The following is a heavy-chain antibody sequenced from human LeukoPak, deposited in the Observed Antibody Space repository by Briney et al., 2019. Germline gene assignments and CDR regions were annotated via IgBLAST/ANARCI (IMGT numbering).Heavy chain of an antibody. Sequence: SETLSLTCTVSGGSISSHYWNWIRQPPGKGLEWIGYISYSGSTNYNPSLKSRVTMSLDASKNHFSLKLTSVTAADTAVYYCARLLGYCSGGSCYPRWFAPWGQGTLVTVSS. CDR1: GGSISSHY. CDR2: ISYSGST. V-gene: IGHV4-59*08. CDR3: ARLLGYCSGGSCYPRWFAP. D-gene: IGHD2-15*01. J-gene: IGHJ5*02.